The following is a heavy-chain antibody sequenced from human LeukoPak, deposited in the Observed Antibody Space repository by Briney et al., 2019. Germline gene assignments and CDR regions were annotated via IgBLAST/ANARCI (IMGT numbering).Heavy chain of an antibody. CDR1: GYTFTSYA. D-gene: IGHD3-10*01. Sequence: ASVKVSCKASGYTFTSYAMNWVRLAPGQGLEWMGWINTNTGNPTYAQGFTGRFVFSLDTSVSTAYLQISSLKAEDTAVYYCARDREAVITMVRGSYDYWGQGTLVTVSS. J-gene: IGHJ4*02. CDR3: ARDREAVITMVRGSYDY. V-gene: IGHV7-4-1*02. CDR2: INTNTGNP.